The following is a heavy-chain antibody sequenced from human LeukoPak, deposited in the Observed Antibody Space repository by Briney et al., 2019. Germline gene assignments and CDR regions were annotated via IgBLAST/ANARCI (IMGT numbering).Heavy chain of an antibody. CDR2: ISSRGSTI. Sequence: PGGSLRLSCAASGFTFSDYYMGGIGQARGKGREWVSYISSRGSTIYYADSGKGRFTISRDNAKNSLYLQMNSLRAEDTAVYYCARDLNYDSSGYYRPWGQGTLVTVSS. CDR1: GFTFSDYY. V-gene: IGHV3-11*01. CDR3: ARDLNYDSSGYYRP. J-gene: IGHJ4*02. D-gene: IGHD3-22*01.